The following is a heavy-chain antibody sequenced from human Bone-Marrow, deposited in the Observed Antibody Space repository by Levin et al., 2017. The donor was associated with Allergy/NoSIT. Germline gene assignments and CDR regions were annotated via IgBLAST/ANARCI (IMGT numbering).Heavy chain of an antibody. J-gene: IGHJ4*02. CDR3: ARCGATVTKFFDL. CDR1: GYTFSIFG. CDR2: ISANNGNP. D-gene: IGHD4-17*01. Sequence: GASVKVSCKASGYTFSIFGVSWVRQAPGQGLELMGWISANNGNPNYAEKFQGRVTMTTDTSTSTAYMELRSLRSDDTAVYYCARCGATVTKFFDLWGQGTLLTVSS. V-gene: IGHV1-18*01.